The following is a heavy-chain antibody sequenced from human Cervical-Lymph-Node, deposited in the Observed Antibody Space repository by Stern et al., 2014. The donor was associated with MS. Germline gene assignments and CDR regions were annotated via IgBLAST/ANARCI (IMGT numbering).Heavy chain of an antibody. CDR1: GDTFINFG. J-gene: IGHJ6*02. V-gene: IGHV1-69*01. CDR3: ARDNDDNGMDI. CDR2: IIPLFGTT. Sequence: QMQLVQSGAEVKKPGSSVKVSCTASGDTFINFGISWVRQAPGQVLEWMGGIIPLFGTTEYVERFQGRVTITADESATTVYMELSSLRSEDTAVYYCARDNDDNGMDIWGQGTTVTVSS. D-gene: IGHD1-1*01.